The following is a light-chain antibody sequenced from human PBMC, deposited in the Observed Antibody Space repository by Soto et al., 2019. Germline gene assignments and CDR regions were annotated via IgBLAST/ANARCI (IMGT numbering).Light chain of an antibody. J-gene: IGKJ1*01. V-gene: IGKV2-24*01. Sequence: EIVMTQTPLSPPVTLGQPASISCRSSQSSLHSDGNTYFSWLQQRPGQPPRLLIYKISERFSGVPDRFSGSGAGTEFTLTVSRVEAEDVGVYYCLQATQSVWTFGQGTNVEFK. CDR1: QSSLHSDGNTY. CDR3: LQATQSVWT. CDR2: KIS.